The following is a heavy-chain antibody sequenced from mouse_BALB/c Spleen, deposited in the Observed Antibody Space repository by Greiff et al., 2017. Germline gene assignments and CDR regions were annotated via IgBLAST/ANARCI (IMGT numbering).Heavy chain of an antibody. CDR1: GFTFSSFG. CDR2: ISSGSSTT. Sequence: EVQRVESGGGLVQPGGSRKLSCAASGFTFSSFGMYWVRQAPEKGLEWVAYISSGSSTTYYADTVKGRFTISRDNPKNTLFLQMTSLRSEDTAMYYCARDYGYAYAMDYWGQGTSVTVSS. CDR3: ARDYGYAYAMDY. V-gene: IGHV5-17*02. J-gene: IGHJ4*01. D-gene: IGHD1-2*01.